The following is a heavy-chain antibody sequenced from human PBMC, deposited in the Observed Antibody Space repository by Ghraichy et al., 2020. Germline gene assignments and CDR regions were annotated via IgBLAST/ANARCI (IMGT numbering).Heavy chain of an antibody. D-gene: IGHD6-25*01. CDR2: ISGSGGST. V-gene: IGHV3-23*01. Sequence: GGSLRLSCAASGFTFSSYAMSWVRQAPGKGLEWVSVISGSGGSTYYADSVKGRFTISRDNSKNTLYLQMNSLRAEDTAVYYCAKEALAAPGPIPYFDYWGQGTLVTVSS. CDR3: AKEALAAPGPIPYFDY. CDR1: GFTFSSYA. J-gene: IGHJ4*02.